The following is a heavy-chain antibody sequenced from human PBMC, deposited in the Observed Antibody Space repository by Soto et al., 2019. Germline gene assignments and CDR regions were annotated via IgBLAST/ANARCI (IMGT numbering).Heavy chain of an antibody. CDR3: ARDGMIVVVDSDY. Sequence: EVQLVESGGGLVKPGGSLRLSCAASGFTFSSYSMNWVRQAPGKGLEWVSSISSSSSYIYYADSVKGRFTISRDNAKNSRYLQMNSLGAEDTAVYYCARDGMIVVVDSDYWGQGTLVTVSS. D-gene: IGHD3-22*01. V-gene: IGHV3-21*01. CDR2: ISSSSSYI. J-gene: IGHJ4*02. CDR1: GFTFSSYS.